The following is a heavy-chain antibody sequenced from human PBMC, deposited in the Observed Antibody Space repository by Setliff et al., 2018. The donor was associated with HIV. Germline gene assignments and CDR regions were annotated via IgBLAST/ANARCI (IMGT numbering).Heavy chain of an antibody. CDR3: ARGYNHPDYYYYYYMDV. CDR2: IYSSGST. V-gene: IGHV4-59*01. D-gene: IGHD1-20*01. Sequence: NPSETLSLTCTVSDSSFTGFYWSWIRQPPGKGLECIGYIYSSGSTNYNPSLKSRVTMSVDTSKNQFSLKLSSVTAADTAVYYCARGYNHPDYYYYYYMDVWGKGTTVTVSS. CDR1: DSSFTGFY. J-gene: IGHJ6*03.